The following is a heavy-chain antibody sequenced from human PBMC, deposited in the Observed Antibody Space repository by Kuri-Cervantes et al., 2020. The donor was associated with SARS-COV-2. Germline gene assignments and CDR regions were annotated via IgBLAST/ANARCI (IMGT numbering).Heavy chain of an antibody. Sequence: GESLKISCAASGFTFSSYSMNWVRQAPGKGLEWVSSISSSSSYIYYADSVKGRFTISRDNAKNSLYLQTNSLKDEDTAVYYCAREGCDNYPLDLWGQGTLVTVSS. CDR2: ISSSSSYI. J-gene: IGHJ5*02. V-gene: IGHV3-21*04. D-gene: IGHD1-1*01. CDR3: AREGCDNYPLDL. CDR1: GFTFSSYS.